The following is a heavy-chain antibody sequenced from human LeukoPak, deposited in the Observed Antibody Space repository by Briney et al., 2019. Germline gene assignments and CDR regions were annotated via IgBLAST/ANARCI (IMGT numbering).Heavy chain of an antibody. J-gene: IGHJ4*02. Sequence: ASVKVSCKTSGYSFTDYYMHWVRQAPGQGLEWMGWINPNSGGTNYAQKFQGRVTMTRDTSISTAYMELSRLRSDDTAVYYCARDSGSYLFRHDYWGQGTLVTVSS. CDR3: ARDSGSYLFRHDY. V-gene: IGHV1-2*02. CDR2: INPNSGGT. D-gene: IGHD1-26*01. CDR1: GYSFTDYY.